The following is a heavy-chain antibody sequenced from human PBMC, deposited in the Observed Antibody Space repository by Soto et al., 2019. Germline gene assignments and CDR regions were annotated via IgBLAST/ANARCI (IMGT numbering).Heavy chain of an antibody. CDR1: GFTFSSYA. V-gene: IGHV3-30-3*01. Sequence: SLRLSCAASGFTFSSYAMHWVRQAPGKGLEWVAVISYDGSNKYYADSVKGRFTISRDNSKNTLYLQMSSLRAEDTAVYYCARGYYYYYGMDVWGQGTTVTVSS. CDR2: ISYDGSNK. CDR3: ARGYYYYYGMDV. J-gene: IGHJ6*02.